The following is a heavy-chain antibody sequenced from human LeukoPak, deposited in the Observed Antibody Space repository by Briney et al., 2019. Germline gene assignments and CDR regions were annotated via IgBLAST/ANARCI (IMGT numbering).Heavy chain of an antibody. V-gene: IGHV4-39*07. CDR2: IYYSGST. Sequence: SETLSLTCTVSGGSISSSSYYWGWIRQPPGKGLEWIGSIYYSGSTYYNPSLKSRVTISVDTSKNQFSLKLSSVTAADTAVYYCARDQKIPPLYDSSGYVFQHWGQGTLVTVSS. D-gene: IGHD3-22*01. CDR3: ARDQKIPPLYDSSGYVFQH. CDR1: GGSISSSSYY. J-gene: IGHJ1*01.